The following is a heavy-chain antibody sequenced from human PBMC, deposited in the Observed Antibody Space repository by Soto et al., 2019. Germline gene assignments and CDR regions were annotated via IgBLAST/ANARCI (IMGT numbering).Heavy chain of an antibody. Sequence: GGSLRLSCAASGFTFSSYGMHWVRQAPGKGLEWVAVISYDGSNKYYADSVKGRFTISRDNSKNTLYLQMNSLRAEDTAVYYCAKAQFGELFKYYYYMDVWGKGTTVTVSS. D-gene: IGHD3-10*01. J-gene: IGHJ6*03. CDR2: ISYDGSNK. CDR3: AKAQFGELFKYYYYMDV. CDR1: GFTFSSYG. V-gene: IGHV3-30*18.